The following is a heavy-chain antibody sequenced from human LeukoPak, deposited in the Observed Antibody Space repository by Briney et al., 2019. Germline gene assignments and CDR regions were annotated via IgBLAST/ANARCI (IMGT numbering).Heavy chain of an antibody. CDR1: VGSNRSSAYY. Sequence: SETLSLTCTISVGSNRSSAYYWGWIRQPPGKGLGWIATIYYSGITYYTPSLKSRVIISVDTSKNHLSLKLNSVTAADTAVYYCARPRGYSSGHWDYWGQGTLVTVSS. V-gene: IGHV4-39*02. J-gene: IGHJ4*02. CDR2: IYYSGIT. D-gene: IGHD5-18*01. CDR3: ARPRGYSSGHWDY.